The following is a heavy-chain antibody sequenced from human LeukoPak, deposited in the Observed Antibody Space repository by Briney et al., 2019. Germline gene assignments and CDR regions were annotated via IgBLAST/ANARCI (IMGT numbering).Heavy chain of an antibody. CDR2: IIPIFGTT. D-gene: IGHD3-10*01. CDR1: GGTFINLP. CDR3: ASTGHYGSGTYNY. J-gene: IGHJ4*02. Sequence: SVKVSCKTSGGTFINLPISWVRQAPGQGLEWMGRIIPIFGTTNYAQKFQGRVTITADKSTSIVYMDLSSLRSEDTAVYYCASTGHYGSGTYNYWGQGTLVTVSS. V-gene: IGHV1-69*06.